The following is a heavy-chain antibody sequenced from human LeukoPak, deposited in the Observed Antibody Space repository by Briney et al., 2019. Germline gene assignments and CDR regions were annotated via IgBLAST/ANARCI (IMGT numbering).Heavy chain of an antibody. J-gene: IGHJ4*02. D-gene: IGHD3-10*01. Sequence: SVKVSCKASGGTFSSYAISWVRQAPGQGLEWMGGIIPIFGTANYAQKFQGRVTITADESTSTAYMELSSLRSEDTAVYYCARDPRHYYGSGSYNWGQGTLVTVSS. CDR2: IIPIFGTA. V-gene: IGHV1-69*13. CDR3: ARDPRHYYGSGSYN. CDR1: GGTFSSYA.